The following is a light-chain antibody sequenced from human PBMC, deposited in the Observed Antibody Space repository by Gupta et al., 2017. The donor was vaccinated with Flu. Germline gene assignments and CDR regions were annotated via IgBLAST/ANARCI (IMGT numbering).Light chain of an antibody. CDR2: EVT. CDR1: SSTVGGYNY. V-gene: IGLV2-14*01. J-gene: IGLJ2*01. CDR3: STFTNSNPI. Sequence: HSALPQQASVSGSPAQSITTSCTGTSSTVGGYNYVSWYQQHPGKAPKHIIYEVTKRPSGVSTRFSGAKSGNTASPAISGVQAADEDDYYYSTFTNSNPIFGGGTKLTVL.